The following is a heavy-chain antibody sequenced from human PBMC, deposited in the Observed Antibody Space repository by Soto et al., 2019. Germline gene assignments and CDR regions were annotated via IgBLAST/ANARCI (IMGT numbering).Heavy chain of an antibody. CDR2: IIPILGIA. V-gene: IGHV1-69*02. Sequence: QVQLVQSGAEVKKPGSSVKVSCKASGGTFSSYTISWVRQAPGQGLEWMGRIIPILGIANYAQKFQGRVTITADKATSTAYMELSSLRSEDTAVYYCASTNGPYYFDYWGQGTLVTVSS. J-gene: IGHJ4*02. D-gene: IGHD2-8*01. CDR3: ASTNGPYYFDY. CDR1: GGTFSSYT.